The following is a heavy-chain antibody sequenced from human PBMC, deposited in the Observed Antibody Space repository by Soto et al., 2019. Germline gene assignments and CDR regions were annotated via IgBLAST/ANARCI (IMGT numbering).Heavy chain of an antibody. CDR3: AISERPFLGNDY. D-gene: IGHD7-27*01. CDR2: IIPIIGIA. J-gene: IGHJ4*02. V-gene: IGHV1-69*02. CDR1: GGTFSNST. Sequence: QVQLVQSGAEVKKPGSSMKVSCKASGGTFSNSTINWVRQAPGEGLEWMGRIIPIIGIAAYAQKFHGRVTIIADKSTSTADMELSSLSSDDTAVYYCAISERPFLGNDYWGQGTLVTVS.